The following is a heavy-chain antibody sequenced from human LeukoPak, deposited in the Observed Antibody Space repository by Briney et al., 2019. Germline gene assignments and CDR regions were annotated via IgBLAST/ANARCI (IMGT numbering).Heavy chain of an antibody. D-gene: IGHD5-18*01. CDR2: IIPIFGTA. CDR1: GGTFSSYA. CDR3: ARPDEDRGYSYGYNY. Sequence: SVKVSCKASGGTFSSYAISWVRQAPGQGLEWMGGIIPIFGTANYAQKFQGRVTITADEPTSTAYMELSSLRSEDTAVYYCARPDEDRGYSYGYNYWGQGTLVTVSS. V-gene: IGHV1-69*13. J-gene: IGHJ4*02.